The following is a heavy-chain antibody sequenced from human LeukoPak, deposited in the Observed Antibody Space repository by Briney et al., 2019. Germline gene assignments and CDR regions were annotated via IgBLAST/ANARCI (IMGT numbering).Heavy chain of an antibody. CDR2: INHSGST. D-gene: IGHD6-19*01. CDR3: AVGGWHFDY. J-gene: IGHJ4*02. Sequence: SETLSLTCAVYGGSFSGYYWSWIRQPPGKGLEWIGEINHSGSTNYNPSLKSRVTISVDTSKNQFSLKLSSVTAADTAVYYCAVGGWHFDYWGQGTLVTVSS. V-gene: IGHV4-34*01. CDR1: GGSFSGYY.